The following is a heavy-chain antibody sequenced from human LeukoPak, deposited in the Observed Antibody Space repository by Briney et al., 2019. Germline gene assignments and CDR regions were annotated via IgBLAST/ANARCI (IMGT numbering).Heavy chain of an antibody. D-gene: IGHD2-15*01. Sequence: GRSLRLSCAASGFTFSSYGMHWVRQAPGKGLEWVAVIWYDGSNKYYADSVKGRFTISRDNSKNTLYLQMNSLRAEDTAVYYCAKDFVVGKGLYYYGMDVWGQGTTVTVSS. V-gene: IGHV3-33*06. CDR1: GFTFSSYG. CDR3: AKDFVVGKGLYYYGMDV. J-gene: IGHJ6*02. CDR2: IWYDGSNK.